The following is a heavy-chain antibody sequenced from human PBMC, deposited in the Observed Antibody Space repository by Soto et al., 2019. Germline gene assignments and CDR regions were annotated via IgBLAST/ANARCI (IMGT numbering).Heavy chain of an antibody. CDR3: ARLYSNYPESWSDGDY. CDR1: GGSISSSSYY. D-gene: IGHD4-4*01. Sequence: SETLSLTCTVSGGSISSSSYYWGWIRQPPGKGLEWIGSIYYSGSTYYNPSLKSRVTISVDTSKNQFSLKLSSVTAADTAVYYCARLYSNYPESWSDGDYWGQGTLVTVSS. J-gene: IGHJ4*02. V-gene: IGHV4-39*01. CDR2: IYYSGST.